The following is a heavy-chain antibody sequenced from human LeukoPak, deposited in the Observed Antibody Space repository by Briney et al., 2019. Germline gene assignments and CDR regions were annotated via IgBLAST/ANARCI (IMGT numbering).Heavy chain of an antibody. V-gene: IGHV1-18*01. D-gene: IGHD3-10*01. CDR3: ARDPTYYYGSGSYFTGDY. Sequence: EASVKVSCKASGYTFTSYGISWVRQAPGQGLEWMGWISAYNGNTNYAQKLQGRVTMTTDTSTSTAYMELRSLRSDDTAVYYCARDPTYYYGSGSYFTGDYWGQGTLVTVSS. J-gene: IGHJ4*02. CDR1: GYTFTSYG. CDR2: ISAYNGNT.